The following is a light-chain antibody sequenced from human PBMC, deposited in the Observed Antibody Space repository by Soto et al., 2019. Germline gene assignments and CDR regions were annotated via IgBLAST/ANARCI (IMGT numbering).Light chain of an antibody. V-gene: IGKV1-5*03. CDR2: RAS. CDR3: QQYSSYST. CDR1: QSIGPW. J-gene: IGKJ2*01. Sequence: DILMTQSPSTLSSSVGDRVTITCRASQSIGPWLAWYQQKPGKAPKLLIYRASILESGVPSRFSASGSGTEFARTISSLQPDDFATYSCQQYSSYSTFGQGTKLEIK.